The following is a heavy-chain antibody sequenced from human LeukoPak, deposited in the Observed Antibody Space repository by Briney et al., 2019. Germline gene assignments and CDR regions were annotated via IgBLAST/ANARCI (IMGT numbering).Heavy chain of an antibody. CDR1: GGSISSSSYY. V-gene: IGHV4-39*07. CDR3: AREGPAATGGIHHNYYGMDV. J-gene: IGHJ6*02. CDR2: IYYSGST. D-gene: IGHD2-15*01. Sequence: SETLSLPCTVSGGSISSSSYYWGWIRQPPGKGLEWIGSIYYSGSTYYNPSLKSRVTISVDTSKNQFSLKLSSVTAADTAVYYCAREGPAATGGIHHNYYGMDVWGQGTTVTVSS.